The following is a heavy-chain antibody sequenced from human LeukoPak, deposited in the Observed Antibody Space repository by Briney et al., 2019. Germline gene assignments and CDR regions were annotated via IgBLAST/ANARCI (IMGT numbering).Heavy chain of an antibody. CDR3: ARHRGSYYSRAFDI. J-gene: IGHJ3*02. Sequence: SETLSLTCTVSGGSVSSSTNYWGWIRQPPGKGLEWIGTIYYSGSTNYNPSLKSRVTISVDTSKNQFSLKLSSVTAADTAVYYCARHRGSYYSRAFDIWGQGTMVTVSS. V-gene: IGHV4-39*01. CDR2: IYYSGST. D-gene: IGHD1-26*01. CDR1: GGSVSSSTNY.